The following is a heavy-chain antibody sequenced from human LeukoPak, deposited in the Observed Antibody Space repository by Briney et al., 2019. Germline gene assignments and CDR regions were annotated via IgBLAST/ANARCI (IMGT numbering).Heavy chain of an antibody. J-gene: IGHJ6*03. V-gene: IGHV3-48*03. CDR3: ARVRYGSGSYYDYYYMDV. Sequence: GGSLRLSCAASGFTFRSYEMNWVRQAPGKGLEWVSYISGSGSTIYYADSVKGRFTISRDNSKSTLYIQMNSLRAEDTAVYYCARVRYGSGSYYDYYYMDVWGKGTTVTISS. D-gene: IGHD3-10*01. CDR1: GFTFRSYE. CDR2: ISGSGSTI.